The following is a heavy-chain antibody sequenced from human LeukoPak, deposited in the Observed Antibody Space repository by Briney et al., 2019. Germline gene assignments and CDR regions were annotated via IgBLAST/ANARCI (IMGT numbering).Heavy chain of an antibody. Sequence: ESGPTLVNPTQTLTLTCTFSGFSLSTSGLSVGWIRQPPGKALEWLALIYWDDDKRYSPSLKSRLTITKDTSKNQVVLTMTNMDPVDTATYYCAHPSAYSSSLGLAFDIWGQGTMVTVSS. J-gene: IGHJ3*02. D-gene: IGHD6-6*01. CDR3: AHPSAYSSSLGLAFDI. V-gene: IGHV2-5*02. CDR2: IYWDDDK. CDR1: GFSLSTSGLS.